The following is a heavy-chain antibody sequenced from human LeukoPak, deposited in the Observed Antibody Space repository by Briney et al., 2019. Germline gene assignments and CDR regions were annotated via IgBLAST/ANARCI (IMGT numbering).Heavy chain of an antibody. J-gene: IGHJ5*02. CDR1: GYTFTSYD. CDR3: ARGAFLPQYRRDFDP. Sequence: ASVKVSCKASGYTFTSYDINWVRQATGQGLEWMGWMNPNNNNVGYAQKFQGRVTMNRDTSISKAYMELGSLTSEDTAVYYCARGAFLPQYRRDFDPWGQGTLVTVSS. D-gene: IGHD6-6*01. V-gene: IGHV1-8*01. CDR2: MNPNNNNV.